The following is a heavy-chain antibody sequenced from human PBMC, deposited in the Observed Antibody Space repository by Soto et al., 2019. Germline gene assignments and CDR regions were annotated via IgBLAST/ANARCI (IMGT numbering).Heavy chain of an antibody. V-gene: IGHV3-23*01. CDR2: SSGSGGST. Sequence: SLSLPCSASRFTCNRYALRWSRQPTGKGLEWVSASSGSGGSTYYADSVKGRFTISRDNSKNTLYLQMNSLRAEDTALYDCAKYRVTTEAEDFQHCGQGTPVTVFS. J-gene: IGHJ1*01. D-gene: IGHD4-17*01. CDR1: RFTCNRYA. CDR3: AKYRVTTEAEDFQH.